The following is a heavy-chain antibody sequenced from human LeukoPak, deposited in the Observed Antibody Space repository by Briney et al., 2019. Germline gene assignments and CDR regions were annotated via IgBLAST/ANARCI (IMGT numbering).Heavy chain of an antibody. CDR1: GFTFSNSW. CDR2: ISSSSSTI. D-gene: IGHD6-13*01. V-gene: IGHV3-48*04. CDR3: ARDRDSSSWYGCEFDP. J-gene: IGHJ5*02. Sequence: GGSLRLSCAASGFTFSNSWMSWVRQAPGKGLEWVSYISSSSSTIYYADSVKGRFTISRDNAKNSLYLQMNSLRAEDTAVYYCARDRDSSSWYGCEFDPWGQGTLVTVSS.